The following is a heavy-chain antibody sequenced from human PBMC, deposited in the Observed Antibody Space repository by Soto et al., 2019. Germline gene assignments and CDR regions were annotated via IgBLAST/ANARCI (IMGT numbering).Heavy chain of an antibody. V-gene: IGHV3-23*01. CDR1: GFTFSSYA. CDR3: AKDWAGYSGYDFYYYDGMDV. D-gene: IGHD5-12*01. J-gene: IGHJ6*02. CDR2: ISGSGGST. Sequence: EVQLLESGGGLVQPGGSLRLSCAASGFTFSSYAMSWVRQAPGKGLEWVSAISGSGGSTYYADSVKGRFTISRDNSKNKLYLQMNSLRAEDTAVYYCAKDWAGYSGYDFYYYDGMDVWGQGTTVTVSS.